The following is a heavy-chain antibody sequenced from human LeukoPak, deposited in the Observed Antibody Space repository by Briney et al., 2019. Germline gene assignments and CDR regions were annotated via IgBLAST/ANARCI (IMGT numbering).Heavy chain of an antibody. V-gene: IGHV4-30-4*01. J-gene: IGHJ5*02. CDR1: GGSISSGDYY. CDR2: IYYSGST. CDR3: ARRVVRGDDNWFDP. D-gene: IGHD3-10*01. Sequence: PSETLSLTCTVSGGSISSGDYYWSWIRQPPGKGLEWIGYIYYSGSTYYNPSLKSRVTISVDTSKNQFSLKLSSVTAADTAVYYCARRVVRGDDNWFDPWGQGTLVTVSS.